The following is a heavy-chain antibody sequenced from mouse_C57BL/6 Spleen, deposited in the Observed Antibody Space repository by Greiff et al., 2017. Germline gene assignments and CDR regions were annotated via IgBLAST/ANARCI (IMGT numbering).Heavy chain of an antibody. V-gene: IGHV1-50*01. J-gene: IGHJ2*01. CDR2: IDPSDSYT. CDR3: ASGGDGHYFDY. Sequence: QVQLQQPGAELVKPGASVKLSCKASGYTFTSYWMQWVKQRPGQGLEWIGEIDPSDSYTNYNQKFKGKATLTVDTSSSTAYMQLSSLTSEDSAVYYCASGGDGHYFDYGGQGTTLTVSS. CDR1: GYTFTSYW. D-gene: IGHD2-3*01.